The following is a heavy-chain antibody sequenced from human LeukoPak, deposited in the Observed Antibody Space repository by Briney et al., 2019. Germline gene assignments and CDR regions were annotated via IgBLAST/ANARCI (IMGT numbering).Heavy chain of an antibody. V-gene: IGHV4-30-4*07. CDR2: IYYTGNT. Sequence: TTSETLSLTCAVSGGSISSGGYSWSWIRQPPGKGMEFIAYIYYTGNTYFNPSLKSRVTISVDTSKNQFSLKLSSVTAADTAVYYCARVLAAAGNNWFDPWGQGTLVTVSS. CDR1: GGSISSGGYS. CDR3: ARVLAAAGNNWFDP. J-gene: IGHJ5*02. D-gene: IGHD6-13*01.